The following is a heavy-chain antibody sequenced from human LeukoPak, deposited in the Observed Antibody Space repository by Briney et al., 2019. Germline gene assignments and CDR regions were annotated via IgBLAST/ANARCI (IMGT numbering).Heavy chain of an antibody. CDR1: GDSINSGRNY. CDR3: ARHLSGTTTAHYFDF. Sequence: PSETLSLTCIVSGDSINSGRNYWGWIRQSTGKGLEWIASVYFSGSSQYNPSLMGRAFISVDSSKNQVSLRLDSVTAADSAVYHCARHLSGTTTAHYFDFWGQGTLVTVSS. D-gene: IGHD1-14*01. J-gene: IGHJ4*02. CDR2: VYFSGSS. V-gene: IGHV4-39*01.